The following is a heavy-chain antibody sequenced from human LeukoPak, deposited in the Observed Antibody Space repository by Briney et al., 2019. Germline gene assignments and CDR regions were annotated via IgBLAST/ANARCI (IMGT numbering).Heavy chain of an antibody. J-gene: IGHJ4*02. V-gene: IGHV4-59*01. Sequence: PSETLSLTCTVSGGSISSYYWSWIRQPPGKGLEWIGYIYYSGSTNYNPSLKSRVTISVDTSKNQFSLKLSSVTAADTAVCYCARVFQGQQLEPGIDYWGQGTLVTVS. CDR1: GGSISSYY. CDR3: ARVFQGQQLEPGIDY. D-gene: IGHD6-13*01. CDR2: IYYSGST.